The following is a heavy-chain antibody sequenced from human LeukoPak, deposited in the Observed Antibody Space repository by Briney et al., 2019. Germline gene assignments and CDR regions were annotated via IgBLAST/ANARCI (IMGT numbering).Heavy chain of an antibody. CDR2: INPNSGGT. CDR1: GYTFTSYY. D-gene: IGHD2-2*01. CDR3: ATSRGYCSSTSRRDDYYFDY. V-gene: IGHV1-2*02. Sequence: ASVKVSCKASGYTFTSYYMHWVRQAPGQGLEWMGWINPNSGGTNYAQKFQGRVTMTRDTSISTAYMELSRLRSDDTAVYYCATSRGYCSSTSRRDDYYFDYWGQGTLVTVSS. J-gene: IGHJ4*02.